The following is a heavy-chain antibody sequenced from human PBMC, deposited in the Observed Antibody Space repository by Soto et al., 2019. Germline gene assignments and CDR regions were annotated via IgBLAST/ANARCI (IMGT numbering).Heavy chain of an antibody. J-gene: IGHJ6*02. D-gene: IGHD6-6*01. CDR2: ILNDGSNR. V-gene: IGHV3-33*01. CDR1: GFTFSNYG. Sequence: QVQLVESGGGVVQPGRSLRLSCAASGFTFSNYGMHWVRQAPGKGLEWVAVILNDGSNRYHADSVKDRFTISRDNSKNTLYLQMNSLRAEYTAVYYCARDDEYSANGMDVWGQGTTVTVS. CDR3: ARDDEYSANGMDV.